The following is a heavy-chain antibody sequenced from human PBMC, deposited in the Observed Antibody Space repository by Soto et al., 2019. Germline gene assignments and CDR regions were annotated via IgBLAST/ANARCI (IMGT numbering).Heavy chain of an antibody. CDR3: ARVIKQWRVLCYYYGMDV. V-gene: IGHV4-59*01. CDR2: IYYSGST. J-gene: IGHJ6*02. D-gene: IGHD6-19*01. CDR1: GGSISSYY. Sequence: QVQLQESGPGLVKPSETLSLTCTVSGGSISSYYWSWIRQPPGKGLEWIGYIYYSGSTNYNPSLKIRVTISVDTSKNQFSLKLSSVTAADTAVYYCARVIKQWRVLCYYYGMDVWGQGTTVTVSS.